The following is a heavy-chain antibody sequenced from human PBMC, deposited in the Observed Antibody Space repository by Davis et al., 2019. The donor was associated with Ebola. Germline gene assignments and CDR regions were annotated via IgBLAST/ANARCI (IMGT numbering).Heavy chain of an antibody. D-gene: IGHD4-23*01. J-gene: IGHJ4*02. Sequence: GGSLRLSCAASGFTFSSYSMSWVRQAPGKGLEWVANIKGDGSEKFYVDSMKGRFTIFRDNAKKSLYLQINSLRADDTAVYYCARFQRWQLDYWGQGTLVTVTS. CDR3: ARFQRWQLDY. V-gene: IGHV3-7*01. CDR1: GFTFSSYS. CDR2: IKGDGSEK.